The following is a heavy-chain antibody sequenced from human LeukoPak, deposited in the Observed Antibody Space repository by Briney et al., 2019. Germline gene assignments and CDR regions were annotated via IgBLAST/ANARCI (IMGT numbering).Heavy chain of an antibody. D-gene: IGHD5-18*01. CDR2: IYYSGST. CDR1: GGSTSSGDYY. Sequence: PSETLSLTCTVSGGSTSSGDYYWSWIRQPPGKGLEWIGYIYYSGSTYYNPSLKSRVTISVDTSKNQFSLKLSSVTAADTAVYYCARVPRGYSYGLLDYWGQGTLVTVSS. CDR3: ARVPRGYSYGLLDY. V-gene: IGHV4-30-4*08. J-gene: IGHJ4*02.